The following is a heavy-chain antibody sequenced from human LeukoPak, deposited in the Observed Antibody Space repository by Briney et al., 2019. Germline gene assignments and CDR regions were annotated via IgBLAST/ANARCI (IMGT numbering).Heavy chain of an antibody. J-gene: IGHJ4*02. V-gene: IGHV3-11*04. CDR3: ARVATVTSVDY. CDR2: ISSSGSTI. CDR1: GFTFSDYY. D-gene: IGHD4-17*01. Sequence: PGGSPRLSCAASGFTFSDYYMSWIRQAPGKGLEWVSYISSSGSTIYYADPVKGRFTISRDNAKNSLYLQMNSLRAEDTAVYYCARVATVTSVDYWGQGTLVTVSS.